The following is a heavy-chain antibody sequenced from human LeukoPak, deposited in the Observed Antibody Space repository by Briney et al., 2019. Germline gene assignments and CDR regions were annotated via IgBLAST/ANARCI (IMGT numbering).Heavy chain of an antibody. J-gene: IGHJ4*02. CDR2: IRYDGSNK. V-gene: IGHV3-30*02. CDR3: AKDRGAQGKVFDY. Sequence: GGSLRLSCAAPGFTFSSYGMHWVRQAPGKGLEWVAFIRYDGSNKYYADSVKGRFTISRDNSKNTLYLQMNSLRAEDTAVYYCAKDRGAQGKVFDYWGQGTLVTVSS. CDR1: GFTFSSYG. D-gene: IGHD3-10*01.